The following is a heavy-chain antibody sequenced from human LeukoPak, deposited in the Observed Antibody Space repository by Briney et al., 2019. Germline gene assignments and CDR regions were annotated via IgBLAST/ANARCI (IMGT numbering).Heavy chain of an antibody. Sequence: GGSLRLSCAASGFTFSSYSMNWVRQAPGKGLEWVSSISSSSSYIYYADSVKGRFTISRDNAKNSLYLQMNSLRAEDTAVYYCARTEYSNYGWFDPWGPGTLVTVSS. V-gene: IGHV3-21*01. J-gene: IGHJ5*02. CDR1: GFTFSSYS. D-gene: IGHD4-11*01. CDR3: ARTEYSNYGWFDP. CDR2: ISSSSSYI.